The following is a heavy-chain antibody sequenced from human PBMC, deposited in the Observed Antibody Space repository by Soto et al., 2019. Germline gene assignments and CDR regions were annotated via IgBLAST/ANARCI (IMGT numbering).Heavy chain of an antibody. Sequence: PSETLSLTCTVSGGSISSGGYYWSWIRQHPGKGLEWIGYIYYSGSTYYNPSLKSRVTISVDTSKNQFSLKLSSVTAADTAVYYCARDRIAAAANYFDYSGQGSLVTVSS. V-gene: IGHV4-31*03. D-gene: IGHD6-13*01. CDR1: GGSISSGGYY. J-gene: IGHJ4*02. CDR3: ARDRIAAAANYFDY. CDR2: IYYSGST.